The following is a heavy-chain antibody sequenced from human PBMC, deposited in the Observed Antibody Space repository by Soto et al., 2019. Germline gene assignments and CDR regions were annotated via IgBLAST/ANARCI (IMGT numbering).Heavy chain of an antibody. V-gene: IGHV4-59*12. CDR2: ISYSGGT. Sequence: QVQLQESGPGLVKPSETLSLTCSVSGGSISGYYWSWIRQSPGKGLEWIGHISYSGGTSYNPSLQSRFTMSVDTSRIQFSLRLSSVTAADTAVYYCARGRISVAGRYFDYWGQGTLVTVSS. CDR3: ARGRISVAGRYFDY. CDR1: GGSISGYY. J-gene: IGHJ4*02. D-gene: IGHD6-19*01.